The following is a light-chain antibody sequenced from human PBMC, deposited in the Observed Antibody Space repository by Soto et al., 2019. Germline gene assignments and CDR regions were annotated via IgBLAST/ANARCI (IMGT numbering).Light chain of an antibody. CDR1: QTVGDN. V-gene: IGKV3-15*01. CDR3: QQYNNWPLGT. J-gene: IGKJ1*01. Sequence: ETVMTQSPVTLSLSPGERATLSCRASQTVGDNLAWYQQKPGQPPSLLIYGASTRASGVPARFSGSGYGTDFILTISSLQSEDFAFYYCQQYNNWPLGTLGQGNRVEI. CDR2: GAS.